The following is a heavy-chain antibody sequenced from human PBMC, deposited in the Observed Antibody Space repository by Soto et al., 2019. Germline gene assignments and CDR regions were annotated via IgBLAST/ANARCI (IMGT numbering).Heavy chain of an antibody. D-gene: IGHD2-2*01. CDR3: AKDRRYCSSTSCYQGEVWGAFAI. V-gene: IGHV3-9*01. Sequence: EVQLVESGGGLVQPGRSLRLSCGASGFTFDDYAMHWVRQAPGKGLEWVSGISWNTGSIGYADSVKGRFTISRDNAKNALNLQMNSVRAEDTAFYYCAKDRRYCSSTSCYQGEVWGAFAIWGRGTMVTVSS. J-gene: IGHJ3*02. CDR2: ISWNTGSI. CDR1: GFTFDDYA.